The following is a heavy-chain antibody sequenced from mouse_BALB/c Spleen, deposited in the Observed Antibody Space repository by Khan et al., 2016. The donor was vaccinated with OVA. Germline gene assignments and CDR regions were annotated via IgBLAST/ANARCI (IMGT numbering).Heavy chain of an antibody. V-gene: IGHV1-63*01. CDR3: ERDGRNYGWFTY. CDR2: IYPGSGNT. D-gene: IGHD2-1*01. Sequence: QVQLKQSGAELVRPGTSVKISCKASGYGFTNYWLGWIKQRPGHGLEWIGDIYPGSGNTYYNEKFKGKATLTADKSSTTAYMQPSRLTSEDCAVYFCERDGRNYGWFTYWGQGTMVTVSA. CDR1: GYGFTNYW. J-gene: IGHJ3*01.